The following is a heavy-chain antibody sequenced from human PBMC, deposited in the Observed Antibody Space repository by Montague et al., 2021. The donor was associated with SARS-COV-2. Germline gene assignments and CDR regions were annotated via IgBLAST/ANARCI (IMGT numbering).Heavy chain of an antibody. Sequence: SETLSLTCTVSGGSISSSSYYWVWIRQPPGKGLEWIGSIYYSGSTYYNPSLKSRVTISVDTSKNQFSLKLNSVTAADTAVYYCARGYSGYEERTGFDPWGQGTLVTVSS. CDR1: GGSISSSSYY. V-gene: IGHV4-39*01. D-gene: IGHD5-12*01. J-gene: IGHJ5*02. CDR3: ARGYSGYEERTGFDP. CDR2: IYYSGST.